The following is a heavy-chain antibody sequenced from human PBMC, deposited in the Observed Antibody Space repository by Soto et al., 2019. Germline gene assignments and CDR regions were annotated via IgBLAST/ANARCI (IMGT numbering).Heavy chain of an antibody. CDR1: GYTFTSYA. Sequence: ASVKVSCKASGYTFTSYAMHWVRQAPGQRLEWMGWINAGNGNTKYSQKFQGRVTITRDTSASTAYMELSSLRSEDTAVYYCARDVGPPYYDFWSGYYYYYYGMDVWGQGTTVTVSS. V-gene: IGHV1-3*01. J-gene: IGHJ6*02. CDR2: INAGNGNT. D-gene: IGHD3-3*01. CDR3: ARDVGPPYYDFWSGYYYYYYGMDV.